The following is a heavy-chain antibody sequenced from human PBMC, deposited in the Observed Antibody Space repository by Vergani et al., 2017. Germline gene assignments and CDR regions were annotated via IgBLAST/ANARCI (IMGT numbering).Heavy chain of an antibody. Sequence: QVQLVQSGAEVKKPGSSVKVSCKASGGTFSSYAISWVRPAPGQGLEWMGRIIPILGIANYAQKFQGRVTITADKSTSTAYMELSSLRSEDTAVYYCARGPATTYYYYGMDVWGQGTTVTVSS. CDR3: ARGPATTYYYYGMDV. CDR1: GGTFSSYA. J-gene: IGHJ6*02. V-gene: IGHV1-69*04. D-gene: IGHD5-12*01. CDR2: IIPILGIA.